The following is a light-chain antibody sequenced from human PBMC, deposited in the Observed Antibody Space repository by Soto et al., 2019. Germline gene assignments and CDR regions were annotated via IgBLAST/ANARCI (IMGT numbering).Light chain of an antibody. CDR3: QHYNSYPYT. CDR1: QTISSW. J-gene: IGKJ2*01. V-gene: IGKV1-5*03. CDR2: KAS. Sequence: DIQMTQSPSTLSASVGARVTITCRASQTISSWLAWYQQKAGTAPKLLIYKASNLESGVPSRFSGSGSGTEFTLTISSLQPDDFATYYCQHYNSYPYTFGQGTKLEI.